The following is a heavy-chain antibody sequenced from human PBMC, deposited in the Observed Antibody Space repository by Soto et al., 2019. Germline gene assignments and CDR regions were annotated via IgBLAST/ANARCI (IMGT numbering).Heavy chain of an antibody. Sequence: GGSLRLSCAASGFTFSSYGMHWVRQAPGKGLEWVAVIWYYGSNKYYADSVKDRFTISRDNSKNTLYLQMNSLRTEDTAEDSCARYAQNDGFDAEYFELWGQGPLVTVSS. V-gene: IGHV3-33*01. CDR3: ARYAQNDGFDAEYFEL. CDR1: GFTFSSYG. CDR2: IWYYGSNK. J-gene: IGHJ1*01. D-gene: IGHD1-1*01.